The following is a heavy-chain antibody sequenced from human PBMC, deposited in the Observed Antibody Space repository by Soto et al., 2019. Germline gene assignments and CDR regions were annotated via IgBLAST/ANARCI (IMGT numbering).Heavy chain of an antibody. D-gene: IGHD6-19*01. CDR3: ARDEGGGWYLDTY. CDR2: IKHDGSEK. Sequence: EVHLVESGGGLVQPGGSLRLSCAASGFTFSNYWMSWVRQAPGKGLEWVANIKHDGSEKYYVDSVKGRFTISRDNAKNSLYRQMNSLRAEDTAVYYCARDEGGGWYLDTYWGQGILVTVSS. CDR1: GFTFSNYW. V-gene: IGHV3-7*01. J-gene: IGHJ4*02.